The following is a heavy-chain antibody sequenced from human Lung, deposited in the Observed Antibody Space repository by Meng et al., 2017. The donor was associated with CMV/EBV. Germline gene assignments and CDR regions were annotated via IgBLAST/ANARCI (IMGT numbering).Heavy chain of an antibody. CDR2: IPHRGSS. V-gene: IGHV4-4*02. CDR3: LRRSGGSV. D-gene: IGHD3-10*01. J-gene: IGHJ1*01. CDR1: GDSLTNHNW. Sequence: QGQLRESGPTLVKPSGTLSLTCAVSGDSLTNHNWWAWVRQPPGKGLEWIGEIPHRGSSAYNPSLKSRVSMSIDKSKNQFSLKLTSVTAADTAVYHCLRRSGGSVWGQGTLVTVSS.